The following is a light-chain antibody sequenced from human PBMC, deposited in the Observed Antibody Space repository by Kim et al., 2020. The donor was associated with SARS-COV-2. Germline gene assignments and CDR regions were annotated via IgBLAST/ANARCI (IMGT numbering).Light chain of an antibody. CDR2: GAS. V-gene: IGKV3-20*01. Sequence: LSPGQRATLFCRASQSVTNTWLAWYQHKPGQAPRLLIYGASSRATGIPDRFSGSGSGTDFTLTISRLEPEDFAVYYCQQYVSSPTFGQGTKVEIK. J-gene: IGKJ1*01. CDR1: QSVTNTW. CDR3: QQYVSSPT.